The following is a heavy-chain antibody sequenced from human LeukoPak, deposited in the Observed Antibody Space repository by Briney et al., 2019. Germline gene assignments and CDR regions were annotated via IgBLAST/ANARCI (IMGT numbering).Heavy chain of an antibody. J-gene: IGHJ3*02. Sequence: SETLSLTCAVYGGSFSGYYWSWIRHPPGKGLELIGEINHSGSTNYNPSLKSRVTISVDTSKNQFSLKLSSVTAADTAVYYCARGYHCSSTSCYLADAFDIWGQGTMVTVSS. CDR2: INHSGST. V-gene: IGHV4-34*01. D-gene: IGHD2-2*01. CDR3: ARGYHCSSTSCYLADAFDI. CDR1: GGSFSGYY.